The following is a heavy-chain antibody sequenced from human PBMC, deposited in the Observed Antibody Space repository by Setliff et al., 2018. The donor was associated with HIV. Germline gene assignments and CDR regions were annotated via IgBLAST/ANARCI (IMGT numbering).Heavy chain of an antibody. CDR2: VYTTGSA. D-gene: IGHD6-19*01. CDR3: ARALAGGSGWNYFDL. V-gene: IGHV4-61*09. J-gene: IGHJ4*02. CDR1: GASFIRSRYY. Sequence: KSSETLSLTCTVSGASFIRSRYYWSWIRQPAGKGLEWIGHVYTTGSASYNPSLESRVTILEALSKNQLSLNLDSVTAADTAVYFCARALAGGSGWNYFDLWGPGTLVTVSS.